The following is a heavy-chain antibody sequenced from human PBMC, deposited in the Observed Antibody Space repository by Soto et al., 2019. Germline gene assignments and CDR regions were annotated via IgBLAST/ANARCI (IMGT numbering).Heavy chain of an antibody. CDR2: ISAYNGNT. J-gene: IGHJ4*02. V-gene: IGHV1-18*01. CDR3: ARGYRYYDYVWGSYRPIYYFDY. Sequence: ASVKVSCKASGYTFTSYGISLVRQAPVQVLEWMGWISAYNGNTNYAQKLQGRVTMTTDTSTSTAYMELRSLRSDDTAVYYCARGYRYYDYVWGSYRPIYYFDYWGQGTLVTVSS. D-gene: IGHD3-16*02. CDR1: GYTFTSYG.